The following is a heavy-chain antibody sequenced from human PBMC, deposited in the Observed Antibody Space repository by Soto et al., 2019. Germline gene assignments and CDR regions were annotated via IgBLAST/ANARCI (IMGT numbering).Heavy chain of an antibody. J-gene: IGHJ3*02. CDR3: ARDRSFFGDYGYYDAFDI. CDR2: INAGNGNT. Sequence: QVQLVQSGAEVKKPGASVKVSCKASGYTFTSYAMHWVRQAPGQRLEWMGWINAGNGNTKYSQKFQGRVTITRDTSASTAYMELSRLRSEDTAVYYCARDRSFFGDYGYYDAFDIWGQGTMVTVSS. D-gene: IGHD4-17*01. V-gene: IGHV1-3*01. CDR1: GYTFTSYA.